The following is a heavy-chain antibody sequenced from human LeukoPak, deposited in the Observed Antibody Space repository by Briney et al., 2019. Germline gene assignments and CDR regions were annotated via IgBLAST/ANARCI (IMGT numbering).Heavy chain of an antibody. J-gene: IGHJ5*02. D-gene: IGHD6-13*01. CDR3: ARGYSSSWYSRWFDP. V-gene: IGHV4-38-2*01. CDR1: GYSISSGYY. Sequence: SETLSLTCAVSGYSISSGYYWGSIRQPPGKGLEWIGSIYHSGSTYYNPSLKSRVTISVDTSKNQFSLKLSSVTAADTAVYYCARGYSSSWYSRWFDPWGQGTLVTVSS. CDR2: IYHSGST.